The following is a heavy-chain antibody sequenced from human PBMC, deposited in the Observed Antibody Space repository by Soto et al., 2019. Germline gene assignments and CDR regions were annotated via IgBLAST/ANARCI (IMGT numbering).Heavy chain of an antibody. CDR2: ISSSSSYM. V-gene: IGHV3-21*01. Sequence: GGSLRLSCAASGFTFSSYSMNWVRQAPGKGLEWVSSISSSSSYMYYADSVKGRFTISRDNAKNSLYLQMNSLRAEDTAVYYCARDGKIVSVARGAGYYGMDVWGQGTTVTVSS. CDR3: ARDGKIVSVARGAGYYGMDV. D-gene: IGHD2-15*01. CDR1: GFTFSSYS. J-gene: IGHJ6*02.